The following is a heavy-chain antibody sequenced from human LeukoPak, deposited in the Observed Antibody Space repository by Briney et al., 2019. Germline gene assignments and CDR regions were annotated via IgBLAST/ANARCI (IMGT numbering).Heavy chain of an antibody. J-gene: IGHJ4*02. CDR1: GYTFTGYY. CDR2: INPNSGGT. V-gene: IGHV1-2*06. Sequence: ASVKVSCKASGYTFTGYYMHWVRQAPGQGREWMGRINPNSGGTNYAQKFQGRVTITRDTSISTAYMELSRLRSDDTAVYYCASSPSGSGWYVGYWGQGTLVTVSS. CDR3: ASSPSGSGWYVGY. D-gene: IGHD6-19*01.